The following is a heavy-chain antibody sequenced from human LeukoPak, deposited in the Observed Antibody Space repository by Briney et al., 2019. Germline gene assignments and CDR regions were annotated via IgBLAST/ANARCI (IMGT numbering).Heavy chain of an antibody. D-gene: IGHD3-10*01. CDR2: ISGSGGST. J-gene: IGHJ4*02. CDR3: ARGGYYYGSGSYTY. Sequence: GGSLRLSCAASGFTFSSYGMSWVRQAPGKGLEWVSAISGSGGSTYYADSVKGRFTISRDNAKNTLYLQMNSLRAEDTAVYYCARGGYYYGSGSYTYWGQGTLVTVSS. CDR1: GFTFSSYG. V-gene: IGHV3-23*01.